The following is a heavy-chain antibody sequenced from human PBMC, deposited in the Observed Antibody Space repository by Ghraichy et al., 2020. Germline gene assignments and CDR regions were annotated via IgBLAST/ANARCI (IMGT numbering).Heavy chain of an antibody. CDR2: IRSTLYGGTT. V-gene: IGHV3-49*03. Sequence: GGSLRLSCSVSESSFGDYAMSWFRQAPGKGLEWVGIIRSTLYGGTTEYAAAVKGRFTISRDDSRSIAYLHMNSLKTEDTAIYYCFGDRDVTSRPTDFDSWGQGTVVTVSS. CDR3: FGDRDVTSRPTDFDS. J-gene: IGHJ4*02. CDR1: ESSFGDYA. D-gene: IGHD2-21*02.